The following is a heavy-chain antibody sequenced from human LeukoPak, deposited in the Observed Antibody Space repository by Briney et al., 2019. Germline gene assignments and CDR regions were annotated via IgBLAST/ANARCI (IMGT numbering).Heavy chain of an antibody. Sequence: GGSLRLSCAASGFTFSSYSMNWVRQAPGKGLEWVSSISSSSSYIYYADSVKGRFTISRDNAKNSLYLQMNSLRAEDTAVYYCATIVLVPAARSPGYWGQGTPVTVSS. CDR1: GFTFSSYS. CDR3: ATIVLVPAARSPGY. J-gene: IGHJ4*02. V-gene: IGHV3-21*01. CDR2: ISSSSSYI. D-gene: IGHD2-2*01.